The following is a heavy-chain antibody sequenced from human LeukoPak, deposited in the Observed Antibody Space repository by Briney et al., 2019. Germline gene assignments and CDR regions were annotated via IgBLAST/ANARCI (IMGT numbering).Heavy chain of an antibody. CDR1: GFTFSSYA. D-gene: IGHD3-3*01. V-gene: IGHV3-30*04. CDR2: ISYDGSNK. J-gene: IGHJ4*02. Sequence: GRSLRLSCAASGFTFSSYAMHWVRRAPGKGLEWVAVISYDGSNKYYADSVKGRFTISRDNSKNTLYLQMNSLRAEDTAAYYCARDPYDFWSGYYADYWGQGTLVTVSS. CDR3: ARDPYDFWSGYYADY.